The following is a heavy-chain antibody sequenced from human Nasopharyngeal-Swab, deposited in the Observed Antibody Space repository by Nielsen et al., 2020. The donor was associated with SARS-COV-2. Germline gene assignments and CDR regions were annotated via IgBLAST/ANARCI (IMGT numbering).Heavy chain of an antibody. V-gene: IGHV3-48*04. D-gene: IGHD3-10*01. CDR2: ITSGSAII. J-gene: IGHJ4*02. Sequence: GGSLRLSCAASGFNFNYYSMNWVRQAPGKGLEWISYITSGSAIIYYADSVKGRFTISRDNAKNSLYLQMNSLRADGTAVYYCARGRGVVLDHWGQGTLVTVSS. CDR3: ARGRGVVLDH. CDR1: GFNFNYYS.